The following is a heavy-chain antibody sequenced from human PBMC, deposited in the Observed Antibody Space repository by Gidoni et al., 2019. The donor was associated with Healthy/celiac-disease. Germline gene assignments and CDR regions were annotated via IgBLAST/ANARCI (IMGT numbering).Heavy chain of an antibody. Sequence: EVQLVQSGAEVKKPGATVKISCKVSGYTFTDYYMHWVQQAPGKGLGWMGLVDPEDGETIYAAKFQGRVTITADTSTDTAYMELSSLRSEDTAVYYCATEFVLQNVLLWFGELPERRSGLDYWGQGTLVTVSS. J-gene: IGHJ4*02. CDR2: VDPEDGET. V-gene: IGHV1-69-2*01. D-gene: IGHD3-10*01. CDR3: ATEFVLQNVLLWFGELPERRSGLDY. CDR1: GYTFTDYY.